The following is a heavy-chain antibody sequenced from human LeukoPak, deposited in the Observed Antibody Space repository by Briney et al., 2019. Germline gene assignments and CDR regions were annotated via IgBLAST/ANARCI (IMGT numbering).Heavy chain of an antibody. V-gene: IGHV4-4*02. CDR1: GGSISSSNW. Sequence: SETLSLTCTVSGGSISSSNWWSWVRQPPGKGLEWIGEIYHSGSTNYNPSLKSRVTISVDKSKNQFSLKLSSVTAADTAVYYCATRLLDYGDYQFDYWGQGTLVTVSS. J-gene: IGHJ4*02. D-gene: IGHD4-17*01. CDR3: ATRLLDYGDYQFDY. CDR2: IYHSGST.